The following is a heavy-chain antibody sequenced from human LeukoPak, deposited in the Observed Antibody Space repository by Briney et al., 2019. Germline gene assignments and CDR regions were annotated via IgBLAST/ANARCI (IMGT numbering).Heavy chain of an antibody. CDR2: IYYSGST. D-gene: IGHD2/OR15-2a*01. Sequence: SETLSLTCTVSGGSISSYYWSWIRQPPGKGLEWIGYIYYSGSTNYNPSLKSRLTISVDTSKNQFSLKLNSVTAADTAVYYCARDRSEYDYWGQGTLVTVFS. V-gene: IGHV4-59*01. J-gene: IGHJ4*02. CDR1: GGSISSYY. CDR3: ARDRSEYDY.